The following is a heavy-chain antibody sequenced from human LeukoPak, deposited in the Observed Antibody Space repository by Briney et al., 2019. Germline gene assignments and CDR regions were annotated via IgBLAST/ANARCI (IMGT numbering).Heavy chain of an antibody. Sequence: SVKVSCKASGGTFSSYAISWVRQAPGQGLEWMGGIIPIFGTANYAQKFQGRVTMTEDTSTDTAYMELSSLRSEDTAVYYCATVILCYDFWSGYYDWGQGTLVTVSS. CDR3: ATVILCYDFWSGYYD. J-gene: IGHJ4*02. CDR2: IIPIFGTA. V-gene: IGHV1-69*06. CDR1: GGTFSSYA. D-gene: IGHD3-3*01.